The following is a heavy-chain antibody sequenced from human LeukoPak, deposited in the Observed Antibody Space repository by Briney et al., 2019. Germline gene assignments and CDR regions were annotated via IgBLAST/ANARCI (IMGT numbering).Heavy chain of an antibody. V-gene: IGHV3-23*01. J-gene: IGHJ4*02. CDR1: GFTFSSYA. D-gene: IGHD5-24*01. CDR2: ISGSGVST. Sequence: GGSRRLSCVASGFTFSSYAMNWVRQAPGKGLEWVSGISGSGVSTYYADSVKGRFTISRDNSKNTLYLQMNSLRAEDTAVYYCAKRGDGYNTYYFDYWGQGTLVSVSS. CDR3: AKRGDGYNTYYFDY.